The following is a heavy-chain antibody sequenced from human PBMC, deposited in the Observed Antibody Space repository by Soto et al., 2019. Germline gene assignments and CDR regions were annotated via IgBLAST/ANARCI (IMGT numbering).Heavy chain of an antibody. D-gene: IGHD1-26*01. CDR1: GGSISSGGYS. J-gene: IGHJ4*02. Sequence: TLERTCPVSGGSISSGGYSWSWIRQHPVKGLDWIGYIYYSGSTYYNPSLKSRVTISVDTSKNQSSLKLSSVTAADTAVYYCARYLYSYSARFFDYWGQGT. CDR2: IYYSGST. CDR3: ARYLYSYSARFFDY. V-gene: IGHV4-31*03.